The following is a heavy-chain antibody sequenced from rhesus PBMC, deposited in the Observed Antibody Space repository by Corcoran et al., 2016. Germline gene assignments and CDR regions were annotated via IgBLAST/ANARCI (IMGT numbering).Heavy chain of an antibody. CDR1: GGSVSGYW. J-gene: IGHJ4*01. CDR2: SRRGGSP. V-gene: IGHV4-160*01. CDR3: AGHGLDHYFDC. Sequence: QVQLQQWGEGLVKPSETLSLTCAVYGGSVSGYWWDWIRQPPGKGVEAIGRSRRGGSPNTNPYLKSRVTISIDTSKDQFSLKLSSVTAADTAVYYCAGHGLDHYFDCWGQGVLVTVSS. D-gene: IGHD3-3*01.